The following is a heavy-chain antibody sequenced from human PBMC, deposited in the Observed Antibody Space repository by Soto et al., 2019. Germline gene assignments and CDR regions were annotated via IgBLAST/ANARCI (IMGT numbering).Heavy chain of an antibody. CDR3: AITTYGDRDY. Sequence: EVQLVESGGGLVQPGGSLRLSCATSGFTFSDHYMDWIRQAPGKGLEWVGRTRNKAKSYTTDYAASVKGRFTISRDDSKNSLYLQLNSLKTEDTAVYYCAITTYGDRDYWGQGTLVTVSS. J-gene: IGHJ4*02. V-gene: IGHV3-72*01. CDR2: TRNKAKSYTT. D-gene: IGHD4-17*01. CDR1: GFTFSDHY.